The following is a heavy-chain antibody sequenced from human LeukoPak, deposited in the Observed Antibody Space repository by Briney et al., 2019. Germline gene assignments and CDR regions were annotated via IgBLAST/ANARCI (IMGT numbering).Heavy chain of an antibody. D-gene: IGHD6-19*01. V-gene: IGHV3-23*01. CDR1: GFTFSSYA. CDR2: ISGSGGST. CDR3: AKVIAVAGLLGMGDAFDI. J-gene: IGHJ3*02. Sequence: PGGSLRLSCAASGFTFSSYAMSWVRQAPGKGLEWVSAISGSGGSTYYADSVKGRFTISRDNSKNTLYLQMNSLRAEDTAVYYCAKVIAVAGLLGMGDAFDIRGQGTMVTVSS.